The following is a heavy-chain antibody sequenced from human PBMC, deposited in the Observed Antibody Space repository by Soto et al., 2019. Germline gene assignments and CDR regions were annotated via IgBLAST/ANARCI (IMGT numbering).Heavy chain of an antibody. CDR2: MSSSGNS. Sequence: QVQLQESGPGLVKPSQTLSLTCTVSGASISGGYYWTWIRQVPEKGLAWNGYMSSSGNSYYNPSLQSRVTISLDPSKSQFSLILTSVTAADTAFYSCARTVMSRGIILRDYWGQGILVTVSS. J-gene: IGHJ4*02. CDR3: ARTVMSRGIILRDY. D-gene: IGHD3-10*01. CDR1: GASISGGYY. V-gene: IGHV4-31*03.